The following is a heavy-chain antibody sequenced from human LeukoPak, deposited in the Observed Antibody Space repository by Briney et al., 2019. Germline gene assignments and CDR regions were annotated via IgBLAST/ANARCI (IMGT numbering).Heavy chain of an antibody. Sequence: PSETLSLTCTVSGGSISSSSYYWGWIRQPPGKGLEWIGSIYYSGSTYYNPSLKSRVTISVDTSKNQFSLKLSSVTAADTAVYYCARHPVAGPYNWFDPWGQGTLVTVSS. CDR3: ARHPVAGPYNWFDP. V-gene: IGHV4-39*01. CDR1: GGSISSSSYY. D-gene: IGHD6-19*01. J-gene: IGHJ5*02. CDR2: IYYSGST.